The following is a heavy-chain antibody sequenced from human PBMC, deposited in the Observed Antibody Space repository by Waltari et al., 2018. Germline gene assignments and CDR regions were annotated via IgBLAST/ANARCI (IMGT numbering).Heavy chain of an antibody. CDR3: ARVADWSGYYIDAFDI. Sequence: QLQLQESGPGLVKPSETLSLTCTVSGGSIRSSSYYWGWIRQPPGKGLGWIGSIYSSGSTYYNSSLKRRVTIYVDTSKNQFSLKVTSVTAADTAVYYCARVADWSGYYIDAFDIWGQGTMVTVSS. V-gene: IGHV4-39*01. D-gene: IGHD3-3*01. J-gene: IGHJ3*02. CDR2: IYSSGST. CDR1: GGSIRSSSYY.